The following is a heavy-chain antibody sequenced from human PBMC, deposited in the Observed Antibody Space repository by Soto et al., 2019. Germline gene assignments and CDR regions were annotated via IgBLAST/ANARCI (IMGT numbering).Heavy chain of an antibody. D-gene: IGHD6-6*01. J-gene: IGHJ4*02. Sequence: GGSLRLSCAASGFTFDDYAMHWVRQAPGKGLEWVSGISWNSGSIGYADSVKGRFTISRDNAKNSLYLQMNSLRAEDTALYYCAKDIEYSSSEGGVDYWGKGTLVTVSA. CDR1: GFTFDDYA. V-gene: IGHV3-9*01. CDR3: AKDIEYSSSEGGVDY. CDR2: ISWNSGSI.